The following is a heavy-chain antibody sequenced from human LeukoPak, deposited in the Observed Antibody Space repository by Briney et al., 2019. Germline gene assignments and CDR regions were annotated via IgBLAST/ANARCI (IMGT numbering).Heavy chain of an antibody. D-gene: IGHD5/OR15-5a*01. J-gene: IGHJ4*02. CDR1: GGSFSSSS. CDR2: NIPVFGTP. Sequence: SVKVSCKASGGSFSSSSIGWVQQAPGQGLEWMGGNIPVFGTPSYAQSFQGRVTITADDSTKTAYMELHSLRSGDTAIYYCAREDYDDSVYSPLDFWGQGTLVTVSS. CDR3: AREDYDDSVYSPLDF. V-gene: IGHV1-69*13.